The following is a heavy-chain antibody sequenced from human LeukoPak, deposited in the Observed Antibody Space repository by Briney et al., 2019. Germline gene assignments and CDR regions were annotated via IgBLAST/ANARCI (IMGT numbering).Heavy chain of an antibody. Sequence: TPSETLSLTCAVYGGSFSGYYWSWIRQPPGKGLEWIGEINHSGSTNYNPSLKSRVTISVDTSKNQFSLKLNSLTAADTAVYYCARRRVVVTAPPRYNWFDPWGQGTLVTVSS. CDR2: INHSGST. CDR3: ARRRVVVTAPPRYNWFDP. D-gene: IGHD2-21*02. CDR1: GGSFSGYY. V-gene: IGHV4-34*01. J-gene: IGHJ5*02.